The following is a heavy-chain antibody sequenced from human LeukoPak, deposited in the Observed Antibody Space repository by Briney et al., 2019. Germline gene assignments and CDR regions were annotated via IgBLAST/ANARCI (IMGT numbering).Heavy chain of an antibody. V-gene: IGHV3-9*03. D-gene: IGHD3-3*01. Sequence: GGSLRLSCATSGFTFTTFWMHWVRQAPGKGLEWVSGISWNSGSIGYADSVKGRFTISRDNAKNSLYLQMNSLRAEDMALYYCAKGGYYDFWSGYFQHWGQGTLVTVSS. J-gene: IGHJ1*01. CDR1: GFTFTTFW. CDR3: AKGGYYDFWSGYFQH. CDR2: ISWNSGSI.